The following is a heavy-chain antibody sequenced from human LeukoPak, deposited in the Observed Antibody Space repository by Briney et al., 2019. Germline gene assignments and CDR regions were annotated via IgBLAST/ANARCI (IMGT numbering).Heavy chain of an antibody. D-gene: IGHD2/OR15-2a*01. CDR2: IKQDGSEK. V-gene: IGHV3-7*01. J-gene: IGHJ5*02. Sequence: GGPLRLSCAASGFMFSHYWMSWVRQAPGKGLEWVANIKQDGSEKYYVDSVKGRFTISRDNAKNSLYLQINSLRAEDTAVYYCAREGFYGPNWFDPWGQGTLVTVSS. CDR1: GFMFSHYW. CDR3: AREGFYGPNWFDP.